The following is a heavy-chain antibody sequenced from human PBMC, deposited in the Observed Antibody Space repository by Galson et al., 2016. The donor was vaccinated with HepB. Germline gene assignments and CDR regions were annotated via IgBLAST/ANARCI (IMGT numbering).Heavy chain of an antibody. CDR1: GFTFSDSA. CDR3: ASPLRFFALDNYYFGMDL. D-gene: IGHD3-3*01. Sequence: SLRLSCAASGFTFSDSAMYWVRQASGKGLEWVGRTRNKAKNYATAQAASVKGRFTISRDDSKNTAYLRMNRLEPEDTAVYYFASPLRFFALDNYYFGMDLWGQGTTVVVSS. J-gene: IGHJ6*02. CDR2: TRNKAKNYAT. V-gene: IGHV3-73*01.